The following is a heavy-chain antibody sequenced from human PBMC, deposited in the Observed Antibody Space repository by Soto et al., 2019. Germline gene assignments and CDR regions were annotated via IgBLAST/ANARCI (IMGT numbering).Heavy chain of an antibody. CDR3: ARDSPPSDY. J-gene: IGHJ4*02. CDR1: GYTFTSYA. Sequence: XVKVSCKASGYTFTSYAMHWVRQAPGQRLEWMGWINAGNGNRKYSQKFQGRVTITRDTSASTAYMEMSSLRSEDTAVYYCARDSPPSDYWGQGTLVTVSS. CDR2: INAGNGNR. V-gene: IGHV1-3*01.